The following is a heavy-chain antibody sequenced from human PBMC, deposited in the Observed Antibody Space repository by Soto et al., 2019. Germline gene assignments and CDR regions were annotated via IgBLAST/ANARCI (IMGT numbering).Heavy chain of an antibody. CDR3: ARDFGGQYSSGWNYFDY. D-gene: IGHD6-19*01. CDR2: ISYDGSNK. CDR1: GFTFSSYA. Sequence: GGSLRLSCAASGFTFSSYAMHWVRQAPGKGLEWVAVISYDGSNKYYADSVKGRFTISRDNSKNTLYLQMNSLRAEDTAVYYCARDFGGQYSSGWNYFDYWGQGTLVTVSS. V-gene: IGHV3-30-3*01. J-gene: IGHJ4*02.